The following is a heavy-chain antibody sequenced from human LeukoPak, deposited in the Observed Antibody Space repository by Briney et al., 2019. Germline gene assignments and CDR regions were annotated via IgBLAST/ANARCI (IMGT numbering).Heavy chain of an antibody. CDR1: GFTFSSYG. CDR3: AKDPTDFDSSGQTYFDY. D-gene: IGHD3-22*01. Sequence: QPGGSLRLSCAASGFTFSSYGMRWVRQAPGKGLEWVSAISGSGGSTYYADSVKGRFTISRDNSKNTLVLQLNSLRAEDTAVYYCAKDPTDFDSSGQTYFDYWGQGTLVTVSS. CDR2: ISGSGGST. J-gene: IGHJ4*02. V-gene: IGHV3-23*01.